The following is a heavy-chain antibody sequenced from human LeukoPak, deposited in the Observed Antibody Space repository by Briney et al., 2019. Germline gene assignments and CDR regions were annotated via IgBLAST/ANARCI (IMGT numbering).Heavy chain of an antibody. CDR1: GFTFSSYS. V-gene: IGHV3-21*01. D-gene: IGHD3-10*01. Sequence: GGSLRLSCAASGFTFSSYSMNWVRQAPGKGLEWVSSISTSSSYKYYADSVKGRFTISGDSAKNSLYLQMNSLRAEDTAVYYCARAVIISRLWYYFDYWGQGTLATVSS. CDR3: ARAVIISRLWYYFDY. CDR2: ISTSSSYK. J-gene: IGHJ4*02.